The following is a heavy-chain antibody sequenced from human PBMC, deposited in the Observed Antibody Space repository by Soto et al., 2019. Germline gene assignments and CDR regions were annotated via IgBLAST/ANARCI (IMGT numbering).Heavy chain of an antibody. V-gene: IGHV4-59*01. CDR3: ARAKVITLPPYYGMDV. D-gene: IGHD4-4*01. CDR1: GGSISSYY. J-gene: IGHJ6*02. Sequence: LSLTCTVSGGSISSYYWSWIRQPPGKGLEWIGYIYYSGSTNYNPSLKSRVTISVDTSKNQFSLKLSSVTAADTAVYYCARAKVITLPPYYGMDVWGQGTTVTVSS. CDR2: IYYSGST.